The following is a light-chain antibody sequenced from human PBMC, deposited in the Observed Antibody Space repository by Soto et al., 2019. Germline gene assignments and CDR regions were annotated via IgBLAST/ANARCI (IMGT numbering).Light chain of an antibody. CDR2: SND. J-gene: IGLJ2*01. CDR1: SSNIGTNT. Sequence: QLVLTQPPSASGTPGQGVTISCSGSSSNIGTNTVNWYKQLPGTAPKLLIYSNDLRPSGVPDRFSGSKSGTSASLAISGLQSEDEADYYCVAWDDSRYGAVFGGGTKLTVL. CDR3: VAWDDSRYGAV. V-gene: IGLV1-44*01.